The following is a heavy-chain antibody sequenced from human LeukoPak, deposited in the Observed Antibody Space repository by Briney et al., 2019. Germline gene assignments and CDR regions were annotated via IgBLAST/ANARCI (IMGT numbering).Heavy chain of an antibody. CDR1: GGSFSGYY. D-gene: IGHD2-8*01. CDR3: VSPKTNGWFDS. J-gene: IGHJ5*01. CDR2: INHSGST. Sequence: SETLSLTCAVYGGSFSGYYWSWIRQPPGKGLEWIGEINHSGSTNYNPSLKSRVTISVDTSKNQFSLKLTSVTAADTAVYYCVSPKTNGWFDSWGQGSLVTVSS. V-gene: IGHV4-34*01.